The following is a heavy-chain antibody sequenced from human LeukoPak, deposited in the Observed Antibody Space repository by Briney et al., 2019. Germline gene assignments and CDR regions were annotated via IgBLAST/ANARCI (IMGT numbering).Heavy chain of an antibody. CDR2: IRIGGNT. Sequence: SETLSLPCSVSGGFVSNYHWTWIRQPAGGGLEWIGHIRIGGNTNYKPSLKSRVTLSVDTSKNHLSLKLSSVTAADTAVYYCARGDFGMDAWGQGTTVTVSS. J-gene: IGHJ6*02. CDR1: GGFVSNYH. CDR3: ARGDFGMDA. D-gene: IGHD3-3*01. V-gene: IGHV4-4*07.